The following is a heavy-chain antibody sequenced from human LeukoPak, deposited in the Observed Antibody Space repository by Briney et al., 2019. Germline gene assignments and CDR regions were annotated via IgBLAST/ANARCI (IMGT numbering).Heavy chain of an antibody. D-gene: IGHD4-23*01. CDR2: INHGGST. J-gene: IGHJ1*01. CDR3: SRYFDYGGNSRVFQH. Sequence: SETLSLTCAVYGGSFSAYYWTWIRQPPGKGLEWIGEINHGGSTNYDPSLKSRVTISIDTAKNQFSLKMSSVTAADTAVYFCSRYFDYGGNSRVFQHWGQGTLVTVSS. V-gene: IGHV4-34*01. CDR1: GGSFSAYY.